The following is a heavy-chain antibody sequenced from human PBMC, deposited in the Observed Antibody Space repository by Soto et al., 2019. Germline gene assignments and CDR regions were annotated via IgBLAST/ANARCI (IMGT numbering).Heavy chain of an antibody. CDR2: IYYSGST. CDR3: AKGGGSSWYPLDV. D-gene: IGHD6-13*01. Sequence: SETLSLTCTVSGCTISSGGYYWSWIRQHPGKGLEWIGYIYYSGSTYYNPSLKRRVTISVDTSKNKISLLQITMTAADMAVYYCAKGGGSSWYPLDVWGQGTTVTVS. CDR1: GCTISSGGYY. V-gene: IGHV4-31*03. J-gene: IGHJ6*02.